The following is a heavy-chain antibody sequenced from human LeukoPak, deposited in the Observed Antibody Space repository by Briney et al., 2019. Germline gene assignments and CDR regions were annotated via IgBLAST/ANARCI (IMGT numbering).Heavy chain of an antibody. CDR3: AKDHSPYSSGSPFDY. Sequence: GGSLRLSCAASGFTFSSYGMHWVRQAPGKGLEWVAVISYDGSNKYYADSVKGRFTISRDNSKNTLYLQMNSLRAEDTAVYYCAKDHSPYSSGSPFDYWGQGTLVTVSS. V-gene: IGHV3-30*18. CDR2: ISYDGSNK. CDR1: GFTFSSYG. J-gene: IGHJ4*02. D-gene: IGHD6-19*01.